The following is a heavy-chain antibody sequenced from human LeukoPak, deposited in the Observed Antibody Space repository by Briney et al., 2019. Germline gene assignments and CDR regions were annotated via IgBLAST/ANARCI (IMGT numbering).Heavy chain of an antibody. D-gene: IGHD6-13*01. V-gene: IGHV3-33*01. CDR1: GFTFSSYG. Sequence: PGGSLRLSCAASGFTFSSYGMHWVRQAPGKGLEWVAVTWYDGSNKYCADSVKGRFTISRDNSKNTLYLQMNSLRAEDTAVYYCARQGEQQLVYYFDYWGQGTLVTVSS. CDR2: TWYDGSNK. J-gene: IGHJ4*02. CDR3: ARQGEQQLVYYFDY.